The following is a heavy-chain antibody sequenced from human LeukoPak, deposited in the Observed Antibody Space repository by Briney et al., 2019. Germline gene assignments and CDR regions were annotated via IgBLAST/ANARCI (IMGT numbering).Heavy chain of an antibody. D-gene: IGHD3-22*01. Sequence: SETLSLTCAVSGGSISSGGYSWSWIRQPPGKGLEWIGYIYHSGSTYYNPSLKSRVTIAVDRSKNQFSLKLSSVTAADTAVYYCARCRPYYDSSGYYYALDAFDIWGQGTMVTVSS. J-gene: IGHJ3*02. V-gene: IGHV4-30-2*01. CDR2: IYHSGST. CDR3: ARCRPYYDSSGYYYALDAFDI. CDR1: GGSISSGGYS.